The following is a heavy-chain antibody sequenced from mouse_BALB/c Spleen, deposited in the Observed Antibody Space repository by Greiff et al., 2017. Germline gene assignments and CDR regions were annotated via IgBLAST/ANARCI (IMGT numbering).Heavy chain of an antibody. V-gene: IGHV5-4*02. Sequence: EVQVVESGGGLVKPGGSLKLSCAASGFTFSDYYMYWVRQTPEKRLEWVATISDGGSYTYYPDSVKGRFTISRDNAKNNLYLQMSSLKSEDTAMYYCARAAYYRYDEGAWFAYWGQGTLVTVSA. D-gene: IGHD2-14*01. CDR3: ARAAYYRYDEGAWFAY. CDR2: ISDGGSYT. J-gene: IGHJ3*01. CDR1: GFTFSDYY.